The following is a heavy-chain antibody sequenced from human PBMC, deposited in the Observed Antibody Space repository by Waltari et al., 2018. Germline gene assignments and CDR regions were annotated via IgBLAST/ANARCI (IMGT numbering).Heavy chain of an antibody. CDR1: GDTLTNRY. CDR3: ARDRQGITYNGGFDY. Sequence: QVHLVQSGAEVKKPGASVRVSCTASGDTLTNRYIHWVRQAPGQGLEGRGVITPRGSRQAIARKLQGRVTVTRDKSTNTVYMDLSSLTYDDTAVYFCARDRQGITYNGGFDYWGQGTLVTVSS. V-gene: IGHV1-46*01. D-gene: IGHD1-1*01. J-gene: IGHJ4*02. CDR2: ITPRGSR.